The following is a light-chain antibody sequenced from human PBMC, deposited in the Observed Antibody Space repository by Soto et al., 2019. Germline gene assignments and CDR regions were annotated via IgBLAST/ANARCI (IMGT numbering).Light chain of an antibody. CDR2: DAS. Sequence: EIVLTQSPATLSLSPGERATLSCRASQSVSSYLAWYQQKPGQAPRLLIYDASNRATGIPARFSGSGSGTDFTLTLSSLEPEDFAVYYCQQRSSWPRTFGPGTKVDIK. J-gene: IGKJ3*01. V-gene: IGKV3-11*01. CDR3: QQRSSWPRT. CDR1: QSVSSY.